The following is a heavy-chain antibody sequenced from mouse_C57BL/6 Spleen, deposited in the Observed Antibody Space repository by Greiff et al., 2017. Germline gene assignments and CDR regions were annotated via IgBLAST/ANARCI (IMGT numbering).Heavy chain of an antibody. CDR3: TGPNAMDD. V-gene: IGHV6-3*01. J-gene: IGHJ4*01. CDR1: GFTFSNYW. Sequence: EVKVEESGGGLVQPGGSMKLSCVASGFTFSNYWMNWVRQSPEKGLEWVAQIRLKSDNYATHYAESVKGRFTISRDDSKSSVYLQMNNLRAEDTGIYYCTGPNAMDDWGQGTSVTVSS. CDR2: IRLKSDNYAT.